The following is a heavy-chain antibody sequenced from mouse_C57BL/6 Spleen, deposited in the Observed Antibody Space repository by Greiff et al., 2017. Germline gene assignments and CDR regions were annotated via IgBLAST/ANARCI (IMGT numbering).Heavy chain of an antibody. CDR3: ARPGSSGY. V-gene: IGHV5-17*01. Sequence: EVQLVESGGGLVKPGGSLKLSCAASGFTFSDYGMHWVRQAPEKGLEWVAYISRGSSTIYYADTVKGRFTISRDNAKNTLFLQMTSLRSEDSAMYYCARPGSSGYWGQGTTLTVSS. CDR2: ISRGSSTI. CDR1: GFTFSDYG. D-gene: IGHD1-1*01. J-gene: IGHJ2*01.